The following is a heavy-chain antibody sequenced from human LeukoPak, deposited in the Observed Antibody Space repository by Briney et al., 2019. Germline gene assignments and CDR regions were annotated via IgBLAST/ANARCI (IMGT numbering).Heavy chain of an antibody. Sequence: ASVKVSCKASGYIFSDYYIHWVRQAPGQGLEWMGWINPNSGGTNHAQKFQGRVTMTRDTSISTAYMELSRLNSDDTAVYYCARALRNLRLYYFDSWGQGTLVTVSS. CDR2: INPNSGGT. D-gene: IGHD4-11*01. CDR3: ARALRNLRLYYFDS. CDR1: GYIFSDYY. V-gene: IGHV1-2*02. J-gene: IGHJ4*01.